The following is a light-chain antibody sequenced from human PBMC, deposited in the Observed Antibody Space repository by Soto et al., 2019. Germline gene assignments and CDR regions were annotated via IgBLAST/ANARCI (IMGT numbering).Light chain of an antibody. J-gene: IGKJ1*01. CDR3: PHSSRTPPT. CDR2: EAS. CDR1: QSISSS. V-gene: IGKV1-5*01. Sequence: GDRVTSTCRASQSISSSVAWYQQKAGTAPKXLVNEASSLEGGGPSRFSGSGSGTEFTLTSSRLDPAAFATYSCPHSSRTPPTFGPGTKVDIK.